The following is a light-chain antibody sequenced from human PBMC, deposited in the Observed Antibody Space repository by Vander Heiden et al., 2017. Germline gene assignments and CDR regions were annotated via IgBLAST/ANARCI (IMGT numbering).Light chain of an antibody. CDR1: SSNIGSNY. Sequence: QSVLTHPPSASGTPGQWVTISCSGSSSNIGSNYVYWYHQLPGTAPKLLIYRNDQRPSGVPDRFSGSKSGTSASLTISGLRSEDEADYYCAAWDDSLGAVVFGGGTKLTVL. CDR2: RND. CDR3: AAWDDSLGAVV. V-gene: IGLV1-47*01. J-gene: IGLJ2*01.